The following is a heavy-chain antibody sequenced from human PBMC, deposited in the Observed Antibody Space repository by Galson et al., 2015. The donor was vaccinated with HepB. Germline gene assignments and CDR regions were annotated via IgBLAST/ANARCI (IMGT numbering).Heavy chain of an antibody. Sequence: SLRLSCAASGFTFSSYAMSWVRQAPGKGLEWVSAISGSGGSTYYADSVKGRFTISRDNSKNTLYLQMNSLRAEDTAVYYCAKDEGVVGYFDWVYPKNGMDVWGQGTTVTVSS. J-gene: IGHJ6*02. CDR3: AKDEGVVGYFDWVYPKNGMDV. CDR2: ISGSGGST. D-gene: IGHD3-9*01. V-gene: IGHV3-23*01. CDR1: GFTFSSYA.